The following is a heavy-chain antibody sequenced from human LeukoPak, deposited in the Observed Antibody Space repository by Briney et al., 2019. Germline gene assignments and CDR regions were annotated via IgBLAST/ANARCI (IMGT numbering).Heavy chain of an antibody. J-gene: IGHJ6*03. Sequence: SETLSLTCTVSGASVTTYYWSWIRQPPGKGLEFIGHIYYTGSTKYNPSLKSRVTMSVDTSKHQFSLRLTSVTAADTAVYYCARLVLDYYYYMDVWGKGTTVTVSS. CDR3: ARLVLDYYYYMDV. CDR1: GASVTTYY. CDR2: IYYTGST. V-gene: IGHV4-59*08.